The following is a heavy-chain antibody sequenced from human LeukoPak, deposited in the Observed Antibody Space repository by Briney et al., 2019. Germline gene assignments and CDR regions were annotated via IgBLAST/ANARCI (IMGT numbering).Heavy chain of an antibody. D-gene: IGHD3-22*01. CDR3: ARQVQDYYDSSGSPYYFDY. CDR1: GGSISSSSYY. Sequence: PSETLSLTCTVSGGSISSSSYYWGWIRRPPGKGLEWIGSIYYSGSTYYNPSLKSRVTISVDTSKNQFSLKLSSVTAADTAVYYCARQVQDYYDSSGSPYYFDYWGQGTLVTVSS. V-gene: IGHV4-39*01. CDR2: IYYSGST. J-gene: IGHJ4*02.